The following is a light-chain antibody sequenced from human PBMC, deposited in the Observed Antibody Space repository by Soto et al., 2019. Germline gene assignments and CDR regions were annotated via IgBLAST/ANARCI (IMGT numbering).Light chain of an antibody. J-gene: IGKJ2*01. CDR2: DVF. CDR1: QSITYW. V-gene: IGKV1-5*01. Sequence: DIQMTQSPSSLSASVGDRVTITCRASQSITYWLAWYQQKPGRAPKLLIYDVFNLQSGVPSRFSGSGSGTEFTLTISSLQPDDSATYYCQQYHSFSFTFGLGTKLEIK. CDR3: QQYHSFSFT.